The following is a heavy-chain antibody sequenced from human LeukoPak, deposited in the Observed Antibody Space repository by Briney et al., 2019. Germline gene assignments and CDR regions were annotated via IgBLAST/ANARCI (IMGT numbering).Heavy chain of an antibody. V-gene: IGHV3-7*01. CDR3: ARDLGSGMDV. CDR1: GFTFSYYW. CDR2: IKQGGSEK. Sequence: GGSLRLSCAASGFTFSYYWMSWVRQAPGKGLEGVANIKQGGSEKYSVDSVKGRFTISRDNAKNSLYLQMNSLRVEDTAVYYCARDLGSGMDVWGQGTTVIVSS. J-gene: IGHJ6*02. D-gene: IGHD2-15*01.